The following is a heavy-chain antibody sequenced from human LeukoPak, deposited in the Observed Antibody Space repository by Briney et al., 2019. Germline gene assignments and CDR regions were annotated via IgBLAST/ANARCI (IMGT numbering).Heavy chain of an antibody. V-gene: IGHV1-8*02. CDR1: GYTFTGYY. D-gene: IGHD3-10*01. CDR3: AINTYYYGSGSYLPCLGY. J-gene: IGHJ4*02. CDR2: MNPNSGNT. Sequence: ASVKVSCKASGYTFTGYYMHWVRQAPGQGLEWMGWMNPNSGNTGYAQKFQGRVTMARNTSISTAYMELSSLRSEDTAVYYCAINTYYYGSGSYLPCLGYWGQGTLVTVSS.